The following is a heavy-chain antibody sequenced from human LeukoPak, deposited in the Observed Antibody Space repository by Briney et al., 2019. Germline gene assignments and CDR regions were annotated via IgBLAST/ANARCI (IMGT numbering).Heavy chain of an antibody. Sequence: GGSLRLSCAASGFTFDDYGMSWVRQAPGKGLKWVSGINWNGGSTGYADSVKGRFSISRDNAKNSLYLQMNSLRAKDTALYYCARYLADIVVVPAAFDAFDIWGQGTMVTVSS. CDR2: INWNGGST. CDR1: GFTFDDYG. V-gene: IGHV3-20*04. D-gene: IGHD2-2*01. J-gene: IGHJ3*02. CDR3: ARYLADIVVVPAAFDAFDI.